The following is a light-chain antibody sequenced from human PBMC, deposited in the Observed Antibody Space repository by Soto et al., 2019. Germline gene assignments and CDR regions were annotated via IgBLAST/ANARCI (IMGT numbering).Light chain of an antibody. CDR2: HAS. V-gene: IGKV3-15*01. CDR1: QSVSNN. J-gene: IGKJ4*01. Sequence: EIVMTQSPATLSVSPGERATLSCRASQSVSNNLAWYQQKPGQAPRLLIYHASTGATGIPARFSGSGSGTELPLTISRVQSEDFAVYYCQQYNEWPLTFGGGTKVEIK. CDR3: QQYNEWPLT.